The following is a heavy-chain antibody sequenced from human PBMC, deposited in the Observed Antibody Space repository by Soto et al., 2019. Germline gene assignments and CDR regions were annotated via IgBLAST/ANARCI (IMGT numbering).Heavy chain of an antibody. D-gene: IGHD6-19*01. V-gene: IGHV3-23*01. CDR1: GFTFSSYA. CDR3: AKGLVRTGGWFDP. CDR2: ISGSGGST. J-gene: IGHJ5*02. Sequence: EVQLLESGGGLVQPGGSLRLSCAASGFTFSSYAMSWVRQAPGKGLEWVSAISGSGGSTYYAESVKGRFTISKDNSKNTLYLQMNSLRAEDTAVDYCAKGLVRTGGWFDPWGQGTLVSVSS.